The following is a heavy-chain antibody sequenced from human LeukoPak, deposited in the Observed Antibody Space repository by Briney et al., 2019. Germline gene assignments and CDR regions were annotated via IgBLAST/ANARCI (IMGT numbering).Heavy chain of an antibody. J-gene: IGHJ6*03. D-gene: IGHD1-7*01. V-gene: IGHV1-24*01. CDR2: FDPEDGET. CDR3: ATLAGTTLYCHYMDV. CDR1: GYTLTELS. Sequence: ASVKVSCKVSGYTLTELSMHWVRQAPGKGLEWMGGFDPEDGETIYAQKFQGRVTMTEDTSTDTAYMELSSLRSEDAAVYYCATLAGTTLYCHYMDVWGKGSTVTVSS.